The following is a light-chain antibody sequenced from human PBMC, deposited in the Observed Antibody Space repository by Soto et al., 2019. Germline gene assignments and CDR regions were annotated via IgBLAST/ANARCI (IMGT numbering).Light chain of an antibody. CDR2: DAS. CDR3: QQRRRT. Sequence: EIVLTQSPATLSLSPGERATLSCRASQSVSSYLAWYQQKPGQAPRLLIYDASNRATGIPARFSGSGSGTDFTLTISSLEPEDFAVYYCQQRRRTFGGGPKVDIK. CDR1: QSVSSY. J-gene: IGKJ4*01. V-gene: IGKV3-11*01.